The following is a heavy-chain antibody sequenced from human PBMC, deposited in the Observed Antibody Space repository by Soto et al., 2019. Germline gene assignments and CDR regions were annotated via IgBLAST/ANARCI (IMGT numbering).Heavy chain of an antibody. V-gene: IGHV3-66*01. Sequence: GGSLRLSCAASGFTVSSTYMAWVRQAPGRGLEWVSIIYTGGTTFYADSVKGRFNVSRDNSKNTLYLQMNSLRAEDTAVYYCVREAYCDGDCYSGWFDPWGQGALVTVSS. CDR3: VREAYCDGDCYSGWFDP. CDR2: IYTGGTT. CDR1: GFTVSSTY. D-gene: IGHD2-21*02. J-gene: IGHJ5*02.